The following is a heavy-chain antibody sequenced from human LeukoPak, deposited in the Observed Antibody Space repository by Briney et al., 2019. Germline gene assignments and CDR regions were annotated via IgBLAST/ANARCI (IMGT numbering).Heavy chain of an antibody. CDR3: ARDQNNWFDP. V-gene: IGHV3-21*01. Sequence: GGSLRLSCAASGFTFSSYSMNWVRQAPGKGPEWVSSISSSSSYIYYADPVKGRFTISRDNAKNSLYLQMNSLRAEDTAVYYCARDQNNWFDPWGQGTLVTVSS. CDR2: ISSSSSYI. J-gene: IGHJ5*02. CDR1: GFTFSSYS.